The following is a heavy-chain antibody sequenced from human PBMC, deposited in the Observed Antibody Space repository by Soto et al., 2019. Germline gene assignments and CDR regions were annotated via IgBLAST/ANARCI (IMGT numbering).Heavy chain of an antibody. CDR1: GLIFNNYA. Sequence: QVQLVESGGGVVQPGRSLRLSCAASGLIFNNYAMHWVRQAPGKWLEWVAAISYSGDRKVNVDSVKGRFTISIDNSKNTVYLQMDSLRAEDTAVYYCVTGDREDIAVVIGALTGEYGIDVWGHGTTVTVSS. V-gene: IGHV3-30-3*01. J-gene: IGHJ6*02. D-gene: IGHD2-15*01. CDR3: VTGDREDIAVVIGALTGEYGIDV. CDR2: ISYSGDRK.